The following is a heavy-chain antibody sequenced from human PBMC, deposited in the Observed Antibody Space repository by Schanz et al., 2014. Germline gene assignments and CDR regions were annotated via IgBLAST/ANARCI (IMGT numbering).Heavy chain of an antibody. CDR1: RGSIGSTNW. D-gene: IGHD1-1*01. CDR2: IYETGRT. CDR3: ARLEYTSGWQGFDY. J-gene: IGHJ4*02. V-gene: IGHV4-4*02. Sequence: QVQLQESGPGLVKPSGTLSLTCTISRGSIGSTNWWSWLRQSPRKGLEWISDIYETGRTNYNPSPGRHVRVRVNRPTNGSPLSRPAVTAADTAVYYCARLEYTSGWQGFDYWGQGILVTVSP.